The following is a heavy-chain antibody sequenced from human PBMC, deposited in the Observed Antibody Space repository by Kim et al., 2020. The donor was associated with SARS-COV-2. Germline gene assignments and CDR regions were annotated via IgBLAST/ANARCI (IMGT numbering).Heavy chain of an antibody. D-gene: IGHD3-3*01. J-gene: IGHJ6*02. CDR1: GGSVSSGSYY. V-gene: IGHV4-61*01. Sequence: SETLSLTCTVSGGSVSSGSYYWSWIRQPPGKGLEWIGYTYYSGSTNYNPSLKSRVTISVDTSKNQFSLKLSPVTAADTAVYYCARDGGPDYYYYGMDVWGQGTTVTVSS. CDR2: TYYSGST. CDR3: ARDGGPDYYYYGMDV.